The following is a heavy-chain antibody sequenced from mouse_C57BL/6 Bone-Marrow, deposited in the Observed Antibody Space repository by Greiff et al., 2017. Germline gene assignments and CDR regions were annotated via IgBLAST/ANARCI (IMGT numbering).Heavy chain of an antibody. D-gene: IGHD3-2*02. Sequence: EVQLQQSGPELVKPGASVKMSCKASGYTFTDYNMHWVKQSHGKSLEWIGYINPNNGGTSYNQKFKGKATLTVNKSSSTAYMERRSLTSEDSAVXYCARASQATCAMDYWGQGTSVTVSS. V-gene: IGHV1-22*01. CDR2: INPNNGGT. J-gene: IGHJ4*01. CDR1: GYTFTDYN. CDR3: ARASQATCAMDY.